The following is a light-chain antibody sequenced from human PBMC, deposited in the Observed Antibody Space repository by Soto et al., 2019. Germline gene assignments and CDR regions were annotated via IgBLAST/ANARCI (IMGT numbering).Light chain of an antibody. CDR2: EGS. V-gene: IGLV2-23*01. CDR1: SSDVGSYNL. Sequence: QSALTQPASVSGSPGQSITISCTGTSSDVGSYNLVSWYQQHPGKAPKLMIYEGSKRPSGVSNRFSGSKSGNTASLTISGLQAEDEADYYCCSHAGSSTFHVFGTGTKLTVL. J-gene: IGLJ1*01. CDR3: CSHAGSSTFHV.